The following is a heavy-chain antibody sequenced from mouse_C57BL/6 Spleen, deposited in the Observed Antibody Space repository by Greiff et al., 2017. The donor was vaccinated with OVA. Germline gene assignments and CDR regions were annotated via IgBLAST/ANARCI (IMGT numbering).Heavy chain of an antibody. J-gene: IGHJ3*01. Sequence: DVMLVESGEGLVKPGGSLKLSCAASGFPFRSYAMSWVRQTPEKRLEWVAYISSGGDYIYYADTVKGRFTISRDNARNTLYLQMSSLKSEDTAMYYCTRDLITTVVGRFAYWGQGTLVTVSA. CDR1: GFPFRSYA. CDR3: TRDLITTVVGRFAY. V-gene: IGHV5-9-1*02. D-gene: IGHD1-1*01. CDR2: ISSGGDYI.